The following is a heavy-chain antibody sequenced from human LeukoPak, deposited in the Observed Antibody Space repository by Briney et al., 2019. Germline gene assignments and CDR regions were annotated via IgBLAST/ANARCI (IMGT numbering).Heavy chain of an antibody. CDR3: AKGRTLYGSGKFLINYFHP. CDR1: GGSFSGYY. J-gene: IGHJ5*02. V-gene: IGHV4-34*01. CDR2: INHVGTT. D-gene: IGHD3-10*01. Sequence: SETLSLTCAVYGGSFSGYYWNWIRQSPGRGLEWIGEINHVGTTNYNPSLKSRITISVDTPKKQFSLKVTSVTAADTAVYFCAKGRTLYGSGKFLINYFHPWGQGTPVTVSS.